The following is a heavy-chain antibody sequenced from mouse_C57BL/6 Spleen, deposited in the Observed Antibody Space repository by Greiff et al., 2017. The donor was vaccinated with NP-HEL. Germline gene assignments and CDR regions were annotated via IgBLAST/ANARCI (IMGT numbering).Heavy chain of an antibody. CDR1: GYTFTSYW. V-gene: IGHV1-69*01. CDR3: ARWNVAMDY. J-gene: IGHJ4*01. Sequence: VQLQQSGAELVMPGASVKLSCKASGYTFTSYWMHWVKQRPGQGLEWIGEIDPSDSYTNYNQKFKGKSTLTVDKSSSTAYMQLSSLTSEDSAVYYCARWNVAMDYWGQGTSVTVAS. CDR2: IDPSDSYT.